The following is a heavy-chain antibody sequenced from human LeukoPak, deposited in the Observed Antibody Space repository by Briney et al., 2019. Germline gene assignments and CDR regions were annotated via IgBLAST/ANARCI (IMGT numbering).Heavy chain of an antibody. V-gene: IGHV3-7*01. J-gene: IGHJ4*02. CDR2: IKQDGSET. D-gene: IGHD3-22*01. Sequence: GGSLRLSCAASGFTFSNYWMTWVRQAPGKGLEWVANIKQDGSETYYVDSVKGRFTISRDNAKNSLCLQMYSLRAEDTAVYYCARARDIWVISYFDYWGQGTLVTVSS. CDR3: ARARDIWVISYFDY. CDR1: GFTFSNYW.